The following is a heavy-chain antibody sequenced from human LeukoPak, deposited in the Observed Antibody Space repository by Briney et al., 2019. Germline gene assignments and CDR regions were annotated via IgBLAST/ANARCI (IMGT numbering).Heavy chain of an antibody. D-gene: IGHD3-3*01. V-gene: IGHV4-34*01. CDR1: GGSFSGYY. Sequence: SETLSLTCAVYGGSFSGYYWSWIRQPPGKGLEWIGGINHSGSTNYNPSLKSRVTISVDTSKNQFSLKLSSVTAADTAVYYCARRRITIFGVVTERHYYFDYWGQGTLVTVSS. CDR2: INHSGST. CDR3: ARRRITIFGVVTERHYYFDY. J-gene: IGHJ4*02.